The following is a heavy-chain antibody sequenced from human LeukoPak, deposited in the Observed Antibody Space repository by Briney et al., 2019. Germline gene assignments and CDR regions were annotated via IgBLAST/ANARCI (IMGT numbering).Heavy chain of an antibody. CDR2: IYHSGST. J-gene: IGHJ6*02. Sequence: SETLSLTCDVSGGSISSGGFYWSWIRQLPGKGLEWIGYIYHSGSTYYNPSLKSRVTISVDKSKNQFSLKLSSVTAADTAVYYCASLDTMTYGMDVWGQGTTVTVSS. V-gene: IGHV4-30-2*01. D-gene: IGHD3-22*01. CDR3: ASLDTMTYGMDV. CDR1: GGSISSGGFY.